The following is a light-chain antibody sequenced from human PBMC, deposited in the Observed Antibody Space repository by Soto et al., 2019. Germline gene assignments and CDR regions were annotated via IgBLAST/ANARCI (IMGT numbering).Light chain of an antibody. CDR3: QAYDSSLRGWV. CDR2: ANN. V-gene: IGLV1-40*01. J-gene: IGLJ3*02. Sequence: QSVLTQPPSVSGATGQRVTISCTGRSSNIGAGYDVHWYQQLPGTAPKLLLFANNNRPAGVTDRFSGSTSANSASLAIAGLQAEDEADYYGQAYDSSLRGWVFCGGTKLTVL. CDR1: SSNIGAGYD.